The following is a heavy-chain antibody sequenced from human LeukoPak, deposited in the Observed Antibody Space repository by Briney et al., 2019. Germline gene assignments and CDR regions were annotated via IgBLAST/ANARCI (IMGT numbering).Heavy chain of an antibody. D-gene: IGHD1-20*01. CDR1: GFTFDDYG. V-gene: IGHV3-20*04. Sequence: PGGSLRLSCAASGFTFDDYGMSWVRQAPGKGLEWVSGINWNGGSTGYADSEKGRFTISRDNAKNSLYLQMNSLRAEDTALYYCARDFVYNWNDLLLPYYFDYWGQGTLVTVSS. CDR2: INWNGGST. J-gene: IGHJ4*02. CDR3: ARDFVYNWNDLLLPYYFDY.